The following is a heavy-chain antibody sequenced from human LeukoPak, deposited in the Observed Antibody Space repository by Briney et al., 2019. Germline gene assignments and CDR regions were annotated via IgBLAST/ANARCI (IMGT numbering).Heavy chain of an antibody. D-gene: IGHD3-10*01. Sequence: GASVKVSCKTSGYTFVNYYMHWVRQAPGQGLEWMGWINPNSGGTKFAQKFQGRVTMTRDTSISTAYMELSRLGSDDTAVYYCARGRGSGSQPLSNWFDPWGQGTLVTVSS. CDR1: GYTFVNYY. J-gene: IGHJ5*02. CDR3: ARGRGSGSQPLSNWFDP. V-gene: IGHV1-2*02. CDR2: INPNSGGT.